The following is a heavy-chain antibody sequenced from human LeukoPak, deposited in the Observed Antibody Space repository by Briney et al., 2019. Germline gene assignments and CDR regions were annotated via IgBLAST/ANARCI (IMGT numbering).Heavy chain of an antibody. V-gene: IGHV3-23*01. D-gene: IGHD5-24*01. CDR2: ISGSGGST. Sequence: GGSLRLSCAASGFTFNSYAMSWVRQAPGKGLEWVSAISGSGGSTYYADSVKGRFTISRDNAKNTLYLQMNSLRAEDTAVYYCAREEMATNGRYFDYWGQGTLVTVSS. CDR3: AREEMATNGRYFDY. J-gene: IGHJ4*02. CDR1: GFTFNSYA.